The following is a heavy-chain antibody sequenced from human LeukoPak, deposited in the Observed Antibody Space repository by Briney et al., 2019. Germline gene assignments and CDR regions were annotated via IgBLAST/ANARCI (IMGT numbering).Heavy chain of an antibody. CDR3: ARVGYSGWNLEY. CDR1: GFTFRSYW. V-gene: IGHV3-7*01. D-gene: IGHD5-12*01. J-gene: IGHJ4*02. CDR2: INQDGGVK. Sequence: PGGSLRLSCAASGFTFRSYWMSWVRQAPGKGLEWVANINQDGGVKYYVDSVKGRFTISGDNAKNSPYVEMNSLRDEDTAVYYCARVGYSGWNLEYWGQGTLVTVSS.